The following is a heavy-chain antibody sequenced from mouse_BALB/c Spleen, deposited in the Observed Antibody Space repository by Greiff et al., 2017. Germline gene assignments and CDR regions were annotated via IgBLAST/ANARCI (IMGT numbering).Heavy chain of an antibody. Sequence: EVQLVESGGGLVQPGGSLKLSCAASGFTFSSYGMSWVRQTPDKRLELVATINSTGGSTYYPDSVKGRFTISRDNAKNTLYLQMSSLKSEDTAMYYCARDRYFDVWGAGTTVTVSS. CDR2: INSTGGST. J-gene: IGHJ1*01. V-gene: IGHV5-6-3*01. CDR1: GFTFSSYG. CDR3: ARDRYFDV.